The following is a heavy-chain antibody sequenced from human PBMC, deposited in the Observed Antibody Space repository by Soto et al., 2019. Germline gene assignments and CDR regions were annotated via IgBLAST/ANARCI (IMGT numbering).Heavy chain of an antibody. Sequence: LSLTCTVSGDSISGYYWGWIRQPPGKGLEWIGYIYFSGSTSYNPSLKSRVAISVDTSKNQFSLRLTSVTAADTAVYYCARGRGATLRYFDSWGQGTLVTVSS. J-gene: IGHJ4*02. CDR1: GDSISGYY. CDR2: IYFSGST. D-gene: IGHD1-26*01. CDR3: ARGRGATLRYFDS. V-gene: IGHV4-59*01.